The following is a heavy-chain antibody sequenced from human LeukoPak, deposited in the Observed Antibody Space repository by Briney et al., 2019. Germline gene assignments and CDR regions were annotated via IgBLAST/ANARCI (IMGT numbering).Heavy chain of an antibody. CDR1: GFTFSSYA. CDR3: AKDDRAYYDSSGYYPH. V-gene: IGHV3-23*01. D-gene: IGHD3-22*01. CDR2: ISGSGGST. Sequence: PGGSLRLPCAASGFTFSSYAMSWVRQAPGKGLEWVSVISGSGGSTYYADSVKGRFTISRDNPKNTLYLQMNSLRAEDTAVYYCAKDDRAYYDSSGYYPHWGQGTLVTVSS. J-gene: IGHJ4*02.